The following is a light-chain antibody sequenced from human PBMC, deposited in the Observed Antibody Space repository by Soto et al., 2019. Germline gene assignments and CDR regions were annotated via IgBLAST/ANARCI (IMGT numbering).Light chain of an antibody. CDR1: QSISSW. V-gene: IGKV1-5*01. CDR3: QQYNEYPFT. Sequence: DIQMTQSPSTPSASLLDRVTITCRASQSISSWLAWYQQKPGKAPESLIYAVSSLQSGVPSRFRGSGSGTDFTLTITSLQPEDFATYYCQQYNEYPFTFGQGTRLEIK. CDR2: AVS. J-gene: IGKJ5*01.